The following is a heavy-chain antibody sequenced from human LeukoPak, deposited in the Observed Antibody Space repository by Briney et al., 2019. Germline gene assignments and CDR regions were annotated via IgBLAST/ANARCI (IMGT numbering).Heavy chain of an antibody. CDR2: IYHSENT. D-gene: IGHD1-26*01. V-gene: IGHV4-38-2*02. CDR1: GDSISGGYY. Sequence: PSETLSLTCSVSGDSISGGYYWGWFRQPPGKGLEWIGSIYHSENTYYNPSLKSRVTISVDTSKNQFSLQLNSVTPEDTAVYYCARDQSELFITWFDPWGQGTLVTVSS. CDR3: ARDQSELFITWFDP. J-gene: IGHJ5*02.